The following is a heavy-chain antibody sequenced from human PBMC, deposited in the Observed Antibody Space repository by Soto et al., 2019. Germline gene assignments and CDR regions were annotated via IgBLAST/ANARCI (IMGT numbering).Heavy chain of an antibody. CDR1: GFTFSSYS. Sequence: GGSLRLSCAASGFTFSSYSMNWVRQAPGKGLEWVSSISSSSSYIYYADSVKGRFTISRDNDKNSLYLQMNSLRAEDTAVYYWARHDKSIFGVVNVDYWGQGTLVTVSS. V-gene: IGHV3-21*04. CDR3: ARHDKSIFGVVNVDY. CDR2: ISSSSSYI. J-gene: IGHJ4*02. D-gene: IGHD3-3*02.